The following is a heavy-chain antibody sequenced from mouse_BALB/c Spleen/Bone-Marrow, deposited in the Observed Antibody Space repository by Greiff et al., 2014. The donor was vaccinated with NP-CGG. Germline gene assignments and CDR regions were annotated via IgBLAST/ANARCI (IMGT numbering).Heavy chain of an antibody. Sequence: EVKLMESGAELVKPGASVKLSCTASGFNIKDTYMHWVKQRPEQGLEWIGRIDPANCNTKYDPKFQGKATITADTSSNTAYLQLSSLTSEDTAVYYCAAYYYGSSQFAYWGQGTLVTVSA. CDR3: AAYYYGSSQFAY. V-gene: IGHV14-3*02. D-gene: IGHD1-1*01. CDR2: IDPANCNT. J-gene: IGHJ3*01. CDR1: GFNIKDTY.